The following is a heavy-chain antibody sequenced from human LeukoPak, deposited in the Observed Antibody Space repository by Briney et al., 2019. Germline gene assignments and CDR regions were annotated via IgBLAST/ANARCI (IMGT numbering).Heavy chain of an antibody. Sequence: SETLSLTCTVSGGSISSFYWSWIRQAPGKGLEWIGYICYSGNTNYNPSLKGRVTISVDTSKNQFSLKLSSVTAADTAVYYCAREDPQTTVPEGMDVWGQGTTVTVSS. CDR1: GGSISSFY. V-gene: IGHV4-59*01. CDR2: ICYSGNT. D-gene: IGHD4-17*01. CDR3: AREDPQTTVPEGMDV. J-gene: IGHJ6*02.